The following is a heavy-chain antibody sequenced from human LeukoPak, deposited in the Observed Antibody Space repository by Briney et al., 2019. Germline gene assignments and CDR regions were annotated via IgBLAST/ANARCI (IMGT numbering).Heavy chain of an antibody. CDR3: ARRGITIFGVVPYYFDY. V-gene: IGHV4-34*01. Sequence: PSETLSLTCAVYGGSFSGYYWSWIRQPPGKGLEWIREINHSGSTNYNPSLKSRVTISVDTSKNQFSLKLSSETAADTAVYYCARRGITIFGVVPYYFDYWGQGTLVTVSS. CDR1: GGSFSGYY. CDR2: INHSGST. D-gene: IGHD3-3*01. J-gene: IGHJ4*02.